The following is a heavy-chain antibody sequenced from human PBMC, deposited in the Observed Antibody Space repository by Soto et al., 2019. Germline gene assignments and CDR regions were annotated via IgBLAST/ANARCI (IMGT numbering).Heavy chain of an antibody. Sequence: GGSLRLSCAASGFTFSSYSKNWVRQAPGKGLEWVSSISSRSSYIYYADSVKGRFTISRDNAKNSLYLQMNSLRAEDTAVYYCARDANPQTYYYGSGSYQNWFDPWGQGTLVTVSS. CDR2: ISSRSSYI. J-gene: IGHJ5*02. CDR1: GFTFSSYS. V-gene: IGHV3-21*01. D-gene: IGHD3-10*01. CDR3: ARDANPQTYYYGSGSYQNWFDP.